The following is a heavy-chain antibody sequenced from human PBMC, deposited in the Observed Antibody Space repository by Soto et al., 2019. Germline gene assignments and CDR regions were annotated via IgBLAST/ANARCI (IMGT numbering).Heavy chain of an antibody. CDR2: ISGSGGST. V-gene: IGHV3-23*01. CDR1: GFTFSSYA. CDR3: AKDITFWSGYPSDGFDN. D-gene: IGHD3-3*01. Sequence: GGSLRLSCAASGFTFSSYAMSWVRQAPGKGLEWVSAISGSGGSTYYADSVKGRFTISRDNSKNTLCLQMNSLRAEDTAVYYCAKDITFWSGYPSDGFDNWGQGTMVTVSS. J-gene: IGHJ3*02.